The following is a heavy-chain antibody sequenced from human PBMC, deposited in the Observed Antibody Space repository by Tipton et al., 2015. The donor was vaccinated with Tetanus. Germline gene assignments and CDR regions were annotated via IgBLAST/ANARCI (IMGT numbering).Heavy chain of an antibody. D-gene: IGHD4-17*01. CDR2: IKQDGSEK. CDR1: GFIFNNYW. CDR3: ARDPYGDHGPFDY. V-gene: IGHV3-7*01. Sequence: LSLTCAASGFIFNNYWMNWFRQAPGKGLEWVTNIKQDGSEKYYADSVKGRFTISRDNSRNTLYLEMNSLRVEDTAVYYCARDPYGDHGPFDYWGQGTLVTVSS. J-gene: IGHJ4*02.